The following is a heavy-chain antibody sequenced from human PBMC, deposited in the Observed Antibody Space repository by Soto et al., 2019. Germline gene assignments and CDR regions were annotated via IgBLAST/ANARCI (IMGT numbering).Heavy chain of an antibody. Sequence: QVQLVESGGGLVKPGGSLRLSCAASGFTFSDYYMVWVRQAPGKGLEWISYISNGGATVYYADSVKGRFTISRDNGKNSMFLQMNSLTADDTAVYYCARCFLGGGEAFEIWGRGTTVTVSS. CDR3: ARCFLGGGEAFEI. CDR1: GFTFSDYY. V-gene: IGHV3-11*01. J-gene: IGHJ3*02. CDR2: ISNGGATV. D-gene: IGHD3-10*01.